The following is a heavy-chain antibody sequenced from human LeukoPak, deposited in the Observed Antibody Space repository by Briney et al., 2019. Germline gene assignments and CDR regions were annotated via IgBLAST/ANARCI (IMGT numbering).Heavy chain of an antibody. CDR1: GFTFSSYS. CDR3: ARYYYDSSGYPDY. CDR2: ISSSSSYI. J-gene: IGHJ4*02. V-gene: IGHV3-21*01. D-gene: IGHD3-22*01. Sequence: GGSLRLSCAASGFTFSSYSMNWVRQAPGKGLEWVSSISSSSSYIYYADSVKGRFTISRDDAKNSLYLQMNSLRAEDTAVYYCARYYYDSSGYPDYWGQGTLVTVSS.